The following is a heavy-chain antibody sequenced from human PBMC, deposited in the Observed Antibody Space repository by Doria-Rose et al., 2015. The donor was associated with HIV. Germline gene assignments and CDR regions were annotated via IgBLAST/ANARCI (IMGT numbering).Heavy chain of an antibody. CDR3: AKDLYRFTPFYGMDV. CDR1: GFTFDDYT. V-gene: IGHV3-43*01. J-gene: IGHJ6*02. CDR2: ITWDGRNP. Sequence: SGFTFDDYTMHWVRQAPGKGLEWVSLITWDGRNPFYSDSVKGRFTISRDNSKKSLYLQMNSLRTEDTALYYCAKDLYRFTPFYGMDVWGQGTTVTVSS.